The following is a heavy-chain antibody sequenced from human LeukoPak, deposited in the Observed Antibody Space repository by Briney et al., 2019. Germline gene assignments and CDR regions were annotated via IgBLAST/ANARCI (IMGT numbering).Heavy chain of an antibody. CDR2: ISAYNGNT. V-gene: IGHV1-18*01. Sequence: ASVKVSCKASGYTFTSYGISWVRQAPGQGLEWMGWISAYNGNTNYAQKLQGRVTMTTDTSTSTAYMELRSLRSDDTAVYYCARDRGDCSNDFFDYWGQGTLVTVSS. CDR1: GYTFTSYG. CDR3: ARDRGDCSNDFFDY. D-gene: IGHD4-11*01. J-gene: IGHJ4*02.